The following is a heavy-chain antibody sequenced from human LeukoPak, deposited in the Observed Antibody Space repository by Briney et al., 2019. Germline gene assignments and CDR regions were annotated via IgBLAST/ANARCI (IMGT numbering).Heavy chain of an antibody. CDR1: GFTFDDYG. CDR2: ISWNSGTV. CDR3: AKGGYSSGWYGDP. V-gene: IGHV3-9*01. D-gene: IGHD6-19*01. Sequence: GGSLRLSCAASGFTFDDYGMHWVRQAPGKGLEWVSGISWNSGTVVYADSVRGRFTISRDNAKNSVYLQMNSLKAEDTALYYCAKGGYSSGWYGDPWGRGTLVTVSS. J-gene: IGHJ5*02.